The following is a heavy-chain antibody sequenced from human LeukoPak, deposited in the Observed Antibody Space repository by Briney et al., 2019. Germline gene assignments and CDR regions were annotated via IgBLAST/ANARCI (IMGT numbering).Heavy chain of an antibody. J-gene: IGHJ4*02. V-gene: IGHV6-1*01. Sequence: SQTLSLTCAISGESVSSINGAWNWIRQSPSRGLEWLGRTYYRSKWFYDYAVSMKGRINISPDTSQNRFSLQLTSVTPDDTAVYYCARDEGNTGWYTFDYWGQGTLVTVSS. CDR1: GESVSSINGA. CDR3: ARDEGNTGWYTFDY. D-gene: IGHD6-19*01. CDR2: TYYRSKWFY.